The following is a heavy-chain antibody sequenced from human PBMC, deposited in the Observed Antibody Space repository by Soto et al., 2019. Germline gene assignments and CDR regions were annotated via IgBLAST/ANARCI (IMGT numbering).Heavy chain of an antibody. CDR1: GGSISSSSYY. CDR3: ASPLNYDGSGSYSY. V-gene: IGHV4-39*01. D-gene: IGHD3-10*01. J-gene: IGHJ4*02. CDR2: IYYSGST. Sequence: QLQLQESGPGLVKPSETLSVTCTVSGGSISSSSYYWGWIRQPPGKGLEWIGSIYYSGSTYYNPSLKSRVTISVDTSKNQFSLKLSSVTAADTAVYYCASPLNYDGSGSYSYWGQGTLVTVSP.